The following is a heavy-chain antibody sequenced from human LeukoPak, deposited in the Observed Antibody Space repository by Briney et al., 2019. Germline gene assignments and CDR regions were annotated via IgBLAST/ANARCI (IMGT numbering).Heavy chain of an antibody. Sequence: KPSETLSLTCAVYGGSFSGYYWSWIRQPPGKGLEWIGEINHSGSTNYNPSLKSRVTISVDTSKNQFSLKLSSVTAADTAVYYCARVRAYCGGDCQLLLGYYYMDVWGKGTTVTVSS. D-gene: IGHD2-21*01. CDR1: GGSFSGYY. CDR2: INHSGST. V-gene: IGHV4-34*01. J-gene: IGHJ6*03. CDR3: ARVRAYCGGDCQLLLGYYYMDV.